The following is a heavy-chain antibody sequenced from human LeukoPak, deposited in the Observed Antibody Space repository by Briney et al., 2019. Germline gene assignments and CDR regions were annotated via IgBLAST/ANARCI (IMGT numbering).Heavy chain of an antibody. J-gene: IGHJ4*02. CDR2: TYYRSKWYN. CDR1: GDSVSSNSAA. V-gene: IGHV6-1*01. D-gene: IGHD6-13*01. CDR3: ASGYSSSWYAYDY. Sequence: SQTLSLTCAISGDSVSSNSAAWNWIRQSPSRGLEWLGRTYYRSKWYNDYAVSVKSRITTNPDTSKNQFSLQLNSVTPEDTAVYYCASGYSSSWYAYDYWGQGTLVTVSS.